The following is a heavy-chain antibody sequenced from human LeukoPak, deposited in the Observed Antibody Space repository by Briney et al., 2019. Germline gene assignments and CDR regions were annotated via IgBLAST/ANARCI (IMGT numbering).Heavy chain of an antibody. V-gene: IGHV3-11*01. Sequence: GGSLRLSCVGSGFTFDTYWMSWVRQAPGKGLEWVPYISSSGSTIYYADSVKGRFTISRDNAKNSLYLQMNSLRAEDTAVYYCARYKTRYYDYVWGSYPYWGQGTLVTVSS. CDR2: ISSSGSTI. J-gene: IGHJ4*02. CDR3: ARYKTRYYDYVWGSYPY. CDR1: GFTFDTYW. D-gene: IGHD3-16*01.